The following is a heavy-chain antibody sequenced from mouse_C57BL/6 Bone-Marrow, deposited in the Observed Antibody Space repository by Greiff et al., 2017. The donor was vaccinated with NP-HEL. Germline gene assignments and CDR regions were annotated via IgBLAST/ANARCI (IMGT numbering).Heavy chain of an antibody. CDR2: INPSNGGT. CDR1: GYTFTSYW. Sequence: VQLQQPGTELVKPGASVKLSCKASGYTFTSYWMHWVKQRPGQGLEWIGNINPSNGGTNYNEKFKSKATLTVDKSSSTAYMQLSSLTSEDSAVYDCARPRYYCNPYWYFDVWGTGTTVTVSS. D-gene: IGHD2-1*01. J-gene: IGHJ1*03. CDR3: ARPRYYCNPYWYFDV. V-gene: IGHV1-53*01.